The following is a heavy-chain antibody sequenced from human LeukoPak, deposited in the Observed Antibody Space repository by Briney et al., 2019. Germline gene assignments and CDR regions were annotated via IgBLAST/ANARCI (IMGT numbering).Heavy chain of an antibody. Sequence: SETLSLTCAVYGGSFSGYYWSWIRQPPGKGLEWIGEINHSGSTNYNPSLKGRVTISVDTSKNQFSLKLSSVTAADTAVYYCARGAATVTHKYFDYWGQGTLVTVSS. D-gene: IGHD4-17*01. J-gene: IGHJ4*02. CDR2: INHSGST. CDR1: GGSFSGYY. V-gene: IGHV4-34*01. CDR3: ARGAATVTHKYFDY.